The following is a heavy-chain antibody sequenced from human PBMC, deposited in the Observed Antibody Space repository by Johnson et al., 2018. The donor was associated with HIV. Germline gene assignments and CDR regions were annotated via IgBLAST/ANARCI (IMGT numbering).Heavy chain of an antibody. J-gene: IGHJ3*02. CDR2: IRYDGSNK. CDR1: GFTFSSYG. V-gene: IGHV3-30*02. CDR3: AKSAPSYDSSGYRNAFDS. D-gene: IGHD3-22*01. Sequence: QVQLVESGGGVVQPGGSLRLSCAASGFTFSSYGMHWVRQAPGKGLEWVAFIRYDGSNKYYADSVKGRFTISRDNSKNTLYLQMNSLRAEDTAVYYCAKSAPSYDSSGYRNAFDSWGQGTMVTVSS.